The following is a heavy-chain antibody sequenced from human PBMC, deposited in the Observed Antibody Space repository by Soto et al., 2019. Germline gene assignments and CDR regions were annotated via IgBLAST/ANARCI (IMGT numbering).Heavy chain of an antibody. Sequence: QVQLQESGPGLVKPSQTLSLTCTVSGGSISSGGYYWSWIRQHPGKGLEWIGYICYSGSTYYNPSLKSRVTISVDTSKNQFSLKLSSVTAADTAVYYCARDRSGLQLPPGNYYYGMDVWGQGTTVTVSS. CDR1: GGSISSGGYY. V-gene: IGHV4-31*03. CDR2: ICYSGST. D-gene: IGHD2-2*01. J-gene: IGHJ6*02. CDR3: ARDRSGLQLPPGNYYYGMDV.